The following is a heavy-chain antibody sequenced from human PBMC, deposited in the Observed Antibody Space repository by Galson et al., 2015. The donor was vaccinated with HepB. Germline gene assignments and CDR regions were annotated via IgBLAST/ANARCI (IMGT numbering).Heavy chain of an antibody. CDR2: IYSRGST. CDR3: ARDTPAAAIYVFDI. CDR1: GASIANGGFY. Sequence: LTCNVSGASIANGGFYWTWIRQHPGKGLEWIGYIYSRGSTFYNPSLKSRVTISIDTSKNQFSLELNSVTTADTAVYYCARDTPAAAIYVFDIWGQGTTVTVSS. D-gene: IGHD2-2*01. V-gene: IGHV4-31*03. J-gene: IGHJ3*02.